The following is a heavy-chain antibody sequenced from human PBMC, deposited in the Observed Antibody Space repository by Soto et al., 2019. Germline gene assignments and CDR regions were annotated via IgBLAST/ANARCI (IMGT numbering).Heavy chain of an antibody. D-gene: IGHD3-16*01. CDR3: ARGALGDYVWGSRD. J-gene: IGHJ4*02. V-gene: IGHV1-69*01. CDR1: GGTFSSYA. Sequence: QVQLVQSGAEVKKPGSSVKVSCKASGGTFSSYAISWVRQAPGQGLEWMGGIIPIFGTTNYAQKFQGRVTITADESTSTADMELSSLRSEDTAVYYCARGALGDYVWGSRDWGQGTLVTVSS. CDR2: IIPIFGTT.